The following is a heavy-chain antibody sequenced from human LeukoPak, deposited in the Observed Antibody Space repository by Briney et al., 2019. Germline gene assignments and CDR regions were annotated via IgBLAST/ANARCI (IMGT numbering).Heavy chain of an antibody. Sequence: SVKVSCKASGGTFSSYAISWVRQAPGQGLEWMGGIIPIFGTANYAQKFQGRVTITADESTSTAYMELSSLRSEDTAVYYCARVSPYQLLFRGDWFDPWGQGTLVTVSS. CDR2: IIPIFGTA. CDR3: ARVSPYQLLFRGDWFDP. J-gene: IGHJ5*02. CDR1: GGTFSSYA. D-gene: IGHD2-2*01. V-gene: IGHV1-69*13.